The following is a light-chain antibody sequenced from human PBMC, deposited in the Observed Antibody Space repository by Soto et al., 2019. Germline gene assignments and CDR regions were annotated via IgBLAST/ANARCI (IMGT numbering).Light chain of an antibody. CDR2: DDK. CDR1: NIGTKS. V-gene: IGLV3-21*02. J-gene: IGLJ1*01. Sequence: SYALTQPPSVSVSPGQTASITCGGDNIGTKSVHWYQQRPGQAPVLVVYDDKKRPSGIPERFSGSNSGNTATLTISRVETGDEADYYCHVCERFRDHHSLFGDGTKAT. CDR3: HVCERFRDHHSL.